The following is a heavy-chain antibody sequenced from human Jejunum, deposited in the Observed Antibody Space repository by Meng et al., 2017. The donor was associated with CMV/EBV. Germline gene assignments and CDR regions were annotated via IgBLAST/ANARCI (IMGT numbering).Heavy chain of an antibody. CDR3: ARVVLYHYGMDV. V-gene: IGHV4-4*02. CDR2: VYETGST. J-gene: IGHJ6*02. Sequence: AVAGGSISSSNWWSWVRQPPGKGLEWIGEVYETGSTNYNPSLKSRVTVSIDKSKNRFSLRLTSVTAADTAVYYCARVVLYHYGMDVWGHGTTVTVSS. D-gene: IGHD6-6*01. CDR1: GGSISSSNW.